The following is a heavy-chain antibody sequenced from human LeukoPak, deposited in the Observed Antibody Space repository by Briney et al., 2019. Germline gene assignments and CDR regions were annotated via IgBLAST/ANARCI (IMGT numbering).Heavy chain of an antibody. D-gene: IGHD3-3*01. CDR3: AREYLGGHDFWSGYSDY. CDR2: IIPIFGTA. CDR1: GYTFTGYY. Sequence: SVKVSCKASGYTFTGYYMHWVRQAPGQGLEWMGGIIPIFGTANYAQKFQGRVTITADESTSTAYMELSSLRSEDTAVYYCAREYLGGHDFWSGYSDYWGQGTLVTVSS. J-gene: IGHJ4*02. V-gene: IGHV1-69*13.